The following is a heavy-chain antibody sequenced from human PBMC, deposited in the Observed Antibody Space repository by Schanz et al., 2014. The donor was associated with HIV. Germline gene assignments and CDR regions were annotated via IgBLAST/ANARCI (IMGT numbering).Heavy chain of an antibody. Sequence: EVQLVESGGGLVAPGGSLRLSCAASGFIFSTYNMNWVRQAPRKGLEWVSLIGSGGGRRYYADSVKGRFTISRDNSKNTLYLQMNSLRAEDTAVYYCARVRDTSYYDSSGYYLDYWGQGTLVTVSS. D-gene: IGHD3-22*01. J-gene: IGHJ4*02. V-gene: IGHV3-23*04. CDR3: ARVRDTSYYDSSGYYLDY. CDR2: IGSGGGRR. CDR1: GFIFSTYN.